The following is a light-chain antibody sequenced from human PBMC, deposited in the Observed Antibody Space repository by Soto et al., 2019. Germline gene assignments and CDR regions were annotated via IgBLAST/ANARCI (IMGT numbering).Light chain of an antibody. J-gene: IGLJ1*01. CDR3: SSYTSDWGV. CDR1: SSDVGGYDF. V-gene: IGLV2-14*01. CDR2: EVR. Sequence: QSVLTQPASVSGSVGQSITISCTGTSSDVGGYDFVSWYQHHPGKAPKLIIYEVRTRPSGVYDRFSGSKSGNTASLTISGLPDEDEADYYCSSYTSDWGVFGTGTKLTVL.